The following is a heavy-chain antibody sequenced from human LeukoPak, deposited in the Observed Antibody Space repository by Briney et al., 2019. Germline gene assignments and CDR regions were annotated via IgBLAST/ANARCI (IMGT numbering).Heavy chain of an antibody. CDR2: FDPEDGET. J-gene: IGHJ6*03. CDR1: GYTLTELS. CDR3: ASGEITGYYYMDV. Sequence: TSVKVSCKVSGYTLTELSMHWVRQAPGKGLEWMGGFDPEDGETIYAQKFQGRVTMTEDTSTDTTYMELSSLRSEDTAVYYCASGEITGYYYMDVWGKGTTVTVSS. V-gene: IGHV1-24*01. D-gene: IGHD1-20*01.